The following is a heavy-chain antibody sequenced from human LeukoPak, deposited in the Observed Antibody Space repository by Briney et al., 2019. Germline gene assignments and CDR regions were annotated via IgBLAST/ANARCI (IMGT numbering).Heavy chain of an antibody. V-gene: IGHV1-8*03. CDR2: MNPNSGNT. Sequence: ASVKVSCKASGYTFTSYDINWVRQATGQGLEWMGWMNPNSGNTGYAQKFQGRVTITRNTPISTAYMELSSLRSEDTAVYYCARGVTMVRGVIFPYYYYYYMDVWGKGTTVTVSS. J-gene: IGHJ6*03. CDR3: ARGVTMVRGVIFPYYYYYYMDV. D-gene: IGHD3-10*01. CDR1: GYTFTSYD.